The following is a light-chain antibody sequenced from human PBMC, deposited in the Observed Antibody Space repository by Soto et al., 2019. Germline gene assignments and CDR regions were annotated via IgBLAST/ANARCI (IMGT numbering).Light chain of an antibody. V-gene: IGKV3-20*01. J-gene: IGKJ1*01. Sequence: EIVLTQSPGTLSLSPRDRATLSCRASQSVSNNYVAWYQHRPGQAPRLLIYAASSRAPGIPDRFSGSGSGTDFTLTVSTLEPEDYAVCYWQQDAASVRRFGQGTQVAV. CDR2: AAS. CDR1: QSVSNNY. CDR3: QQDAASVRR.